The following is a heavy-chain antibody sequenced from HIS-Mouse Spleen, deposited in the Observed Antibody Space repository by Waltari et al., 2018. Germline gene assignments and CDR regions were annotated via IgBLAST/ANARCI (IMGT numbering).Heavy chain of an antibody. CDR2: IYYSGST. D-gene: IGHD2-2*01. J-gene: IGHJ5*02. V-gene: IGHV4-39*07. CDR1: GSPTSTRSPY. CDR3: ARDNPHQGNWFDP. Sequence: LQLQGSGPGLVKPSETLSPTCTVCGSPTSTRSPYWGGNRQPPGKGLEWIGSIYYSGSTYYNPSLKSRVTISVDTSKNQFSLKLSSVTAADTAVYYCARDNPHQGNWFDPWGQGTLVTVSS.